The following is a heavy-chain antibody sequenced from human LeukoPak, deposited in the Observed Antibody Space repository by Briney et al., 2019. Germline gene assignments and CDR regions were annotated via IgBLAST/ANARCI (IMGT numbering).Heavy chain of an antibody. V-gene: IGHV1-18*01. D-gene: IGHD4-17*01. Sequence: ASVKVSCKASGYSFVLYGISWVRQAPGQGPEWMGWISTYNGNTKYAEKFQGRVTMTTDTPTSTAYMELRSLRSDDTAVYYCARRKFDYGDYHFDSWGQGTLVTVSS. CDR3: ARRKFDYGDYHFDS. CDR2: ISTYNGNT. J-gene: IGHJ4*02. CDR1: GYSFVLYG.